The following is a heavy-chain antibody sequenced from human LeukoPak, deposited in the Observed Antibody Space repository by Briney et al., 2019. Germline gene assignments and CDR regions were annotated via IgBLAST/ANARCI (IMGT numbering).Heavy chain of an antibody. D-gene: IGHD4-23*01. J-gene: IGHJ4*02. V-gene: IGHV4-4*07. Sequence: KPSETLSLTCTVSGDSISGYLWSWFRQPAGKGLEWIGRISASGSTKYNPSLNSRVTMSVDTSKYQFFLKLSSVTAADTAVYYCATERTTVALFDYWGQGTLVTVSS. CDR2: ISASGST. CDR1: GDSISGYL. CDR3: ATERTTVALFDY.